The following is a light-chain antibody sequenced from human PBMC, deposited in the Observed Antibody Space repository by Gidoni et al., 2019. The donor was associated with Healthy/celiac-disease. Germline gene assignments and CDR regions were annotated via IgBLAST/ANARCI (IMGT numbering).Light chain of an antibody. CDR2: DDS. V-gene: IGLV3-21*02. CDR1: NIGSKS. J-gene: IGLJ2*01. Sequence: SYVLTQPPPVSVPPRQTARITCGGNNIGSKSVHWYQQKRGQSPVMVVYDDSDRPSGIPERFSGSNSGNTATLTISRVEAGDEADYYCQVWDSSSDHPEVVFGGGTKLTVL. CDR3: QVWDSSSDHPEVV.